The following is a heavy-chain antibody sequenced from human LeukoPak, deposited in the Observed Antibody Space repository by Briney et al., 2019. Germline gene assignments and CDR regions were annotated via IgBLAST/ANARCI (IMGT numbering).Heavy chain of an antibody. CDR3: ARDRGYDYVWGSYRPFDY. D-gene: IGHD3-16*02. CDR2: INHSGST. J-gene: IGHJ4*02. CDR1: GGSFSGYY. V-gene: IGHV4-34*01. Sequence: NTSETLSLTCAVYGGSFSGYYWSWIRQPPGKGLEWIGEINHSGSTNYNPSIKSRVTISVDTSKNQFSLKLSSVTAADTAVYYCARDRGYDYVWGSYRPFDYWGQGTLVTVSS.